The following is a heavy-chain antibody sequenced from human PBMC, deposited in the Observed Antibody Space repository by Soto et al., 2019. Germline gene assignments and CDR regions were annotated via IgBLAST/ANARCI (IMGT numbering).Heavy chain of an antibody. Sequence: QVQLVQSGAEVKKPGSSVKVSCKASGGTFSSYAISWVRQAPGQGLEWMGGIIPIFGTANYAQKFQGRVTIPADESTSTAYMELSSLRSEDTAVYYCARDGESRLAAAAYDYWGQGTLVTVSS. D-gene: IGHD6-13*01. CDR1: GGTFSSYA. CDR3: ARDGESRLAAAAYDY. CDR2: IIPIFGTA. V-gene: IGHV1-69*12. J-gene: IGHJ4*02.